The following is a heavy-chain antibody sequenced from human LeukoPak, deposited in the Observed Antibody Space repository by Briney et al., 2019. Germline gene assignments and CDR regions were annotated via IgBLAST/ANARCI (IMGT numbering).Heavy chain of an antibody. Sequence: SETLSLTCTVSGGSISSYYWSWIRQPPGKGLEWSGEINHSGSTNYNPSLKSRVTISVDRSKNQFSLKLSSVNAADTAVYYCARASYGSGSWYYYYGMDVWGQGTTVTVSS. CDR3: ARASYGSGSWYYYYGMDV. CDR1: GGSISSYY. D-gene: IGHD3-10*01. CDR2: INHSGST. V-gene: IGHV4-34*01. J-gene: IGHJ6*02.